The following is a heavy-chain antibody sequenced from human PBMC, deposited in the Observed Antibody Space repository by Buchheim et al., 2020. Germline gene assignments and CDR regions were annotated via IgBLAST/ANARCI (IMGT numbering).Heavy chain of an antibody. J-gene: IGHJ6*02. CDR2: IRQDGSER. CDR3: ANGADV. V-gene: IGHV3-7*01. D-gene: IGHD4-17*01. Sequence: EVQVVESGGGLVQPGGSLRLSCAASGVTFSSYWMTWVRQAPGKGLEWVAYIRQDGSERYYVASGKGRFTISRDSAKNSLFLQMNSLTADDTAVYYCANGADVWGQGTT. CDR1: GVTFSSYW.